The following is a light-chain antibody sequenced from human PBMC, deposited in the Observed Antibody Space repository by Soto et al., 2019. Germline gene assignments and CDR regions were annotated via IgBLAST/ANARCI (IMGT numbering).Light chain of an antibody. CDR2: LDS. CDR1: QSLLHSNGYNY. V-gene: IGKV2-28*01. Sequence: DIVMTQPPLSLPVTPGESASISCRSSQSLLHSNGYNYLDWYLQKPGQSPQLLIYLDSNRASGGPDRFSGSGSGTDFTLTISRVEAEDVGIYYCMQALQTPITFGQGTRLEIK. J-gene: IGKJ5*01. CDR3: MQALQTPIT.